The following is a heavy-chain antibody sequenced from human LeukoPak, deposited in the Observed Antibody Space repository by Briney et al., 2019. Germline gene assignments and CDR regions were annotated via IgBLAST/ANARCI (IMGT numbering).Heavy chain of an antibody. V-gene: IGHV3-20*04. D-gene: IGHD3-22*01. CDR3: ATLGYYYDSSGYYSPHQYFQH. J-gene: IGHJ1*01. CDR2: INWNGGST. Sequence: GGSLRLSCAASGFTFDDYGMSWVRQAPGKGLEWVSGINWNGGSTGYADSVKGRLTISRDNAKNSLYLQMNSLRAEDTALYYCATLGYYYDSSGYYSPHQYFQHWGQGTLVTVSS. CDR1: GFTFDDYG.